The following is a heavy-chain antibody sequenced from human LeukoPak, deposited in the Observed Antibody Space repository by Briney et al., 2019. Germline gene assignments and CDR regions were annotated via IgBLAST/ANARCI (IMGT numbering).Heavy chain of an antibody. J-gene: IGHJ3*02. CDR3: ARPSPYLNIAGDAFDI. CDR2: INHSGST. CDR1: GGSFSGYY. Sequence: SETLSLTCAVYGGSFSGYYWSWIRQPPGKGLEWIGEINHSGSTNYNPSLKSRVTISVDTSKNQFSLKLSSVTAADTAVYYCARPSPYLNIAGDAFDIWGQGTMVTVSS. D-gene: IGHD5-12*01. V-gene: IGHV4-34*01.